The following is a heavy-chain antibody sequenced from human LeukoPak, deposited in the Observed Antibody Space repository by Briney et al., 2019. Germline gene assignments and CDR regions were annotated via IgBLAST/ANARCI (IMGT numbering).Heavy chain of an antibody. J-gene: IGHJ4*02. CDR2: IVPIFGTA. CDR1: GGTFSSYA. CDR3: ARVSDSTSHYDY. D-gene: IGHD1-26*01. Sequence: GASVKVSCKASGGTFSSYAISWVRQAPGQGLEWMGGIVPIFGTANYAQKFQGRVTITAVESTSTAYMELSSLRSEDTAVYYCARVSDSTSHYDYWGQGTLVTVSS. V-gene: IGHV1-69*13.